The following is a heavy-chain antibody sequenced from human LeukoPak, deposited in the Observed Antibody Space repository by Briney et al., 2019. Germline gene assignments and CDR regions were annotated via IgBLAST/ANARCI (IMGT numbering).Heavy chain of an antibody. D-gene: IGHD2-2*01. J-gene: IGHJ4*02. CDR2: IQYDGIDK. CDR3: ASPGQYCSTTTCYLY. V-gene: IGHV3-30*02. CDR1: GFTFNNYG. Sequence: GGSLRLSCAASGFTFNNYGMHWVRQAPGKGLEWVSFIQYDGIDKYYADSVKGRFTMSRDNSKNTLYLQMNSLRPEDTAVYYCASPGQYCSTTTCYLYWGQGTLVTVSS.